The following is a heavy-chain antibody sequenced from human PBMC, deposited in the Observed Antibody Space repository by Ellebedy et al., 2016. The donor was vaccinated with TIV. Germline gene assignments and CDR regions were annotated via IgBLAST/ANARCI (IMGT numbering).Heavy chain of an antibody. CDR3: AKEYQYGSSGYFSCFDY. J-gene: IGHJ4*02. V-gene: IGHV3-30*18. CDR1: GFTFSLNW. D-gene: IGHD3-22*01. Sequence: PGGSLRLSCAASGFTFSLNWMYWVRQAPGKGLEWVAIISYDGSHRYYADSVKGRFTISRDNSKNTVYLQMNSLRAEDTAVYFCAKEYQYGSSGYFSCFDYWGQGTLVTASS. CDR2: ISYDGSHR.